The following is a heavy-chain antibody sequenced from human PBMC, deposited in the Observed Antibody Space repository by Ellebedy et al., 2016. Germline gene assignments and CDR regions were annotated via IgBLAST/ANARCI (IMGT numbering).Heavy chain of an antibody. J-gene: IGHJ4*02. D-gene: IGHD3-22*01. Sequence: GSLRLXXAVYGGSFSGYYWSWIRQPPGKGLEWIGEINHSGSTNYNPSLKSRVTISVDTSKNQFSLKLSSVTAADTAVYYCAREKYYYDSSGLTYWGQGTLVTVSS. CDR3: AREKYYYDSSGLTY. CDR1: GGSFSGYY. V-gene: IGHV4-34*01. CDR2: INHSGST.